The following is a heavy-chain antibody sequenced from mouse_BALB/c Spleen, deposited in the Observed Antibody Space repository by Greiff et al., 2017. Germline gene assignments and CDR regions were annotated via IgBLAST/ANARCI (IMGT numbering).Heavy chain of an antibody. V-gene: IGHV1-18*01. CDR2: INPNNGGT. CDR1: GYTFTDYN. J-gene: IGHJ2*01. D-gene: IGHD1-1*01. Sequence: EVQLQQSGPELVKPGASVKIPCKASGYTFTDYNMDWVKQSHGKSLEWIGDINPNNGGTIYNQKFKGKATLTVDKSSSTAYMELRSLTSEDTAVYYCARGPQNYYGSSQYYFDYWGQGTTLTVSS. CDR3: ARGPQNYYGSSQYYFDY.